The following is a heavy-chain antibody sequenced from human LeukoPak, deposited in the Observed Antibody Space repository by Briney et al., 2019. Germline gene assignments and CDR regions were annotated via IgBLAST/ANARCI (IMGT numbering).Heavy chain of an antibody. CDR3: LRRQYYSGVSCFSGSYDY. CDR1: GYSFTSYW. D-gene: IGHD2-15*01. Sequence: GESLKISCKGSGYSFTSYWIGWVRQMPGKGLEYMAIIYPDDSDTRYSPSFQGQVTISADKSISTAYLQWSSLKASDTAMYYCLRRQYYSGVSCFSGSYDYWGQGTLVTVSS. V-gene: IGHV5-51*01. CDR2: IYPDDSDT. J-gene: IGHJ4*02.